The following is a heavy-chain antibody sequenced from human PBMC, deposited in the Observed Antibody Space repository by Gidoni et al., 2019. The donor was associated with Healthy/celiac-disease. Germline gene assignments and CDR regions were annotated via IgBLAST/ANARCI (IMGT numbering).Heavy chain of an antibody. CDR2: ISGSGGST. CDR3: AKAPASYGSEYYFDY. J-gene: IGHJ4*02. Sequence: EVQLLEAGGGLVQHGGSLRLSCAASGCTCSSYDMSWGRQAPGKGLEWVSAISGSGGSTYYADSVKGRFTISRDNSKNTLYLQMNSLRAEDTAVYYCAKAPASYGSEYYFDYWGQGTLVTVSS. CDR1: GCTCSSYD. V-gene: IGHV3-23*01. D-gene: IGHD3-10*01.